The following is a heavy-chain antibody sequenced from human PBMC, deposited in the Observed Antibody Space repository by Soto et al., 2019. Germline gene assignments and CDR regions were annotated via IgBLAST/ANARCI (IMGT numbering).Heavy chain of an antibody. CDR1: GGSISSGDYY. CDR3: ARVGSGSYVDKGDYYGMDV. Sequence: SSETLSLTCTVSGGSISSGDYYWSWIRQPPGKGLEWIGYIYYSGSTYYNPSLKSRVTISVDTSKNQFSLKLSSVTAADTAVYYCARVGSGSYVDKGDYYGMDVWGQGTTVTVSS. V-gene: IGHV4-30-4*01. CDR2: IYYSGST. J-gene: IGHJ6*02. D-gene: IGHD3-10*01.